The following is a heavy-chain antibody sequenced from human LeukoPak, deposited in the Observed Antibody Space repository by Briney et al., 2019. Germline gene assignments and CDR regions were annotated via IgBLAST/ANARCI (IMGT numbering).Heavy chain of an antibody. V-gene: IGHV3-23*01. CDR3: AKEGGTGTRFDY. J-gene: IGHJ4*02. CDR2: ISGSGTGT. CDR1: GFTFSSSA. D-gene: IGHD1-7*01. Sequence: GGSLRLSCAASGFTFSSSAMSWVRQAPGKGLYWVSAISGSGTGTYYADSVKGRFTISRDNSKSTLYLQMNSLRAEDTAVYYCAKEGGTGTRFDYWGQGTLVTVSS.